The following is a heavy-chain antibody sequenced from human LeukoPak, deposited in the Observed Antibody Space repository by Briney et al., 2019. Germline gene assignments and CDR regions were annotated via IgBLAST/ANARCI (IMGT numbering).Heavy chain of an antibody. CDR2: ITSDSRYR. Sequence: GGSLSLSCEASGFSFSTYNMNWVRQAPGKGLEWISSITSDSRYRYYADSVKGRFTISRDNSKNTLFLQMNSLRPEDTAVYYCARAKRWIGSSWHFDNWGQGTLVTVSS. CDR3: ARAKRWIGSSWHFDN. CDR1: GFSFSTYN. V-gene: IGHV3-21*01. J-gene: IGHJ4*02. D-gene: IGHD6-13*01.